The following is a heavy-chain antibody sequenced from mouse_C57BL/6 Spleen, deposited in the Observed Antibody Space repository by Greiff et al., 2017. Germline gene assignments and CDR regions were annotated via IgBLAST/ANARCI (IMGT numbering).Heavy chain of an antibody. V-gene: IGHV1-18*01. J-gene: IGHJ4*01. Sequence: EVQLQQSGPELVKPGASVKIPCKASGYTFTDYNMDWVKQSHGKSLEWIGDINPNNGGTIYNQKFKGKATLTVDKSSSTAYTELRSLTSEDTAVYYCARRGGQLRPRAMDYWGQGTSVTVSS. CDR2: INPNNGGT. CDR3: ARRGGQLRPRAMDY. D-gene: IGHD3-2*02. CDR1: GYTFTDYN.